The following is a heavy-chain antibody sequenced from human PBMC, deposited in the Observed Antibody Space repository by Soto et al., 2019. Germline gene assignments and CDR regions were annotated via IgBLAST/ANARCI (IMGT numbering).Heavy chain of an antibody. D-gene: IGHD3-16*02. CDR2: IYSGGST. CDR1: GFTVSSNY. V-gene: IGHV3-66*01. CDR3: ATVNYYYYYMDV. Sequence: EVQLVESAGGLVQPGGSLRLSCAASGFTVSSNYMSWVRQAPGKGLEWVSVIYSGGSTYYADSVKGRFTISRDNSKNTLYLQMNSLRAEDTAVYYCATVNYYYYYMDVWGKGTTVTVSS. J-gene: IGHJ6*03.